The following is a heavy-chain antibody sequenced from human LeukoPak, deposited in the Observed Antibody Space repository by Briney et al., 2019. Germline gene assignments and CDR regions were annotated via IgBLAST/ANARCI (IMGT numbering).Heavy chain of an antibody. D-gene: IGHD5-18*01. Sequence: GGSLRLSCAASGFTFSSYAMSWVRQAPWKGLEWVSAISGSGGSTYYADSVKGRFTISRDNAKNSLYLQTNSLRAEDTAVYYCVRGVVDTAMAVDYWGQGTLVTVSS. V-gene: IGHV3-23*01. J-gene: IGHJ4*02. CDR1: GFTFSSYA. CDR2: ISGSGGST. CDR3: VRGVVDTAMAVDY.